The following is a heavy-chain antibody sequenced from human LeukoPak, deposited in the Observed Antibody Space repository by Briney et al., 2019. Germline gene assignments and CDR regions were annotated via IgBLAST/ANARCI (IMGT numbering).Heavy chain of an antibody. V-gene: IGHV4-34*01. CDR3: ASRRYFDY. Sequence: SETLSLTCAVYGGAFSGYYWNWIRQPPGKGLEWIGEINHSGSTNYNPSLKSRVTISVDTSKNQFSLKLSSVTAADTAVYYCASRRYFDYWGQGTLVTVSS. CDR1: GGAFSGYY. J-gene: IGHJ4*02. CDR2: INHSGST.